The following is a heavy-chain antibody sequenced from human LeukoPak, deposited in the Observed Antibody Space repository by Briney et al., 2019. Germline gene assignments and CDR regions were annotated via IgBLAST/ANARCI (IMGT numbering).Heavy chain of an antibody. J-gene: IGHJ4*02. CDR1: GFTFSSYW. Sequence: GGSLRLSCAASGFTFSSYWMSWVRQAPGKGLEGVANIKQDGGEKYYVDSVKGRFTISRDNAKNSLYLQMNSLRAEDTAVYYCARLWFGETGGGGYWGQGTLVTVSS. CDR2: IKQDGGEK. V-gene: IGHV3-7*05. CDR3: ARLWFGETGGGGY. D-gene: IGHD3-10*01.